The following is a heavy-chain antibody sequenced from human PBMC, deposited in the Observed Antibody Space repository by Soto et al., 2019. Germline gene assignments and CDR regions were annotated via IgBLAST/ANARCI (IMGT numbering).Heavy chain of an antibody. J-gene: IGHJ4*02. CDR1: GFTFSSYG. CDR3: AKIRGSGSYYFGFDY. Sequence: PGGSLRLSCAGSGFTFSSYGMHWVRQAPGKGLEWVAVISYDGSNKYYADSVKGRFTISRDNSKNTLYLQMNSLRAEDTAVYYCAKIRGSGSYYFGFDYWGQGTLVTVSS. CDR2: ISYDGSNK. V-gene: IGHV3-30*18. D-gene: IGHD3-10*01.